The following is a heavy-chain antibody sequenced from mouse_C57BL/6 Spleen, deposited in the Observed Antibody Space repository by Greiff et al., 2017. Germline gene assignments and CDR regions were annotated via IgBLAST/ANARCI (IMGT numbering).Heavy chain of an antibody. CDR2: ISSGSSTI. CDR3: ARREYSNYDYYAMDY. Sequence: EVKLVESGGGLVKPGGSLKLSCAASGFTFSDYGMHWVRQAPEKGLEWVAYISSGSSTIYYADTVKGRFTISRDNAKNTLFLQMTSLRSEDTAMYYCARREYSNYDYYAMDYWGQGTSVTVSS. J-gene: IGHJ4*01. CDR1: GFTFSDYG. D-gene: IGHD2-5*01. V-gene: IGHV5-17*01.